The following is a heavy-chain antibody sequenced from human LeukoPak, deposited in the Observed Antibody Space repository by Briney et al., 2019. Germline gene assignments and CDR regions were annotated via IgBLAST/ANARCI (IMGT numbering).Heavy chain of an antibody. V-gene: IGHV4-34*01. CDR3: ARGPHEYGDYAYDY. CDR2: INHSGST. Sequence: PSETLSLTCAVYGGSFSGYYWSWIRQPPGKGLEWIGEINHSGSTNYNPSLKSRVTISVDTSKNQFSLKLSSVTAADTAVYYCARGPHEYGDYAYDYWGQGTLVTVSS. J-gene: IGHJ4*02. D-gene: IGHD4-17*01. CDR1: GGSFSGYY.